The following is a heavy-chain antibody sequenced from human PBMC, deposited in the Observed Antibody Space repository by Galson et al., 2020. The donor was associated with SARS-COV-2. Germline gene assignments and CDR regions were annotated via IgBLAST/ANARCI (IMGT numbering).Heavy chain of an antibody. Sequence: GGSLRLSCAASGFIFSDTGMHWVRQAPGKGLEWVAFIRYEGSDQYYADSVKGRFTISRDKSKNTLFLQMNSLRGEDTAVYYCGKDFVGRDYAPLPGWGKGTTVSVSS. D-gene: IGHD4-17*01. J-gene: IGHJ6*04. CDR2: IRYEGSDQ. CDR1: GFIFSDTG. CDR3: GKDFVGRDYAPLPG. V-gene: IGHV3-30*02.